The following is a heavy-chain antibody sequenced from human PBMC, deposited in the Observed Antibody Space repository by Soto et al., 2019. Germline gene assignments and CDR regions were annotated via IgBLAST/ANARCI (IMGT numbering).Heavy chain of an antibody. Sequence: ASVKVSCKVSGYTLTGLSMHWVRRAPGEGLEWMGGFDPEDGETIYAQKFQGRVTMTEDTSTDTAYMELSSLRSEDTAVYYCARVPRITETTMANWFDPWGQGTLVTVSS. CDR2: FDPEDGET. CDR3: ARVPRITETTMANWFDP. V-gene: IGHV1-24*01. CDR1: GYTLTGLS. J-gene: IGHJ5*02. D-gene: IGHD1-7*01.